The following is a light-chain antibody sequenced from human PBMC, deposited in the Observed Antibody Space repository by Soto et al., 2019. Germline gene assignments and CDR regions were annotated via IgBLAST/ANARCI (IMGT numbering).Light chain of an antibody. CDR2: EGN. V-gene: IGLV2-23*01. Sequence: QSVLTQPASVSESPGQSITISCTGTSSDVGTYNLVSWYQQHPGNAPKLMIYEGNKRPSGVSNRFSGSKSGNTASLTISGLQAEDEGDYYCSSYVGSGTYVVFGGGTNLTVL. CDR1: SSDVGTYNL. CDR3: SSYVGSGTYVV. J-gene: IGLJ2*01.